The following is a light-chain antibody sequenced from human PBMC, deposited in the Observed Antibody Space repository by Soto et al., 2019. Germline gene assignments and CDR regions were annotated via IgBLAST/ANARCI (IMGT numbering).Light chain of an antibody. CDR2: EVV. Sequence: QSALTQPPSASGSPGQSVTISCTGTKNDIGVYDFVSWYQHHPGKAPRLIIYEVVQRPSGVPDRFSGSKSGNTASLTVSGLQAADEADYYCSSYTSSSTRIFGTGTKVTVL. J-gene: IGLJ1*01. CDR3: SSYTSSSTRI. CDR1: KNDIGVYDF. V-gene: IGLV2-8*01.